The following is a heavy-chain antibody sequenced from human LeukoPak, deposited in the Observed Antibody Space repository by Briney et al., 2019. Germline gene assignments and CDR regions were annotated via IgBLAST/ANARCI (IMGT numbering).Heavy chain of an antibody. Sequence: GGSLRLSCATSGFTFSNAWMNWVRQAPGKGLEWVGRIRSNSDGGTIDYAAPVKGRFTLSRDDSKTTLYLQMNSLQTEDTAVYYCATDFYDCTWGQGTLVTVSS. D-gene: IGHD3-22*01. CDR2: IRSNSDGGTI. CDR3: ATDFYDCT. CDR1: GFTFSNAW. V-gene: IGHV3-15*07. J-gene: IGHJ5*02.